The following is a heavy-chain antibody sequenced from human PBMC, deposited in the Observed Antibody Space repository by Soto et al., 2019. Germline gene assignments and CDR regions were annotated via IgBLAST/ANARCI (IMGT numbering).Heavy chain of an antibody. D-gene: IGHD3-3*01. CDR3: VNSYDFWSGSHYGLEV. Sequence: PGGSLRLSCTASGFSASGFTFRTSAMSWVRQAPGKGLEWVSVISGRGDSTYYAHSVKGRFTISRDNSKNTLFLQMNSLRPEDTAVYYCVNSYDFWSGSHYGLEVWGQGPTVTVSS. CDR1: GFTFRTSA. J-gene: IGHJ6*02. CDR2: ISGRGDST. V-gene: IGHV3-23*01.